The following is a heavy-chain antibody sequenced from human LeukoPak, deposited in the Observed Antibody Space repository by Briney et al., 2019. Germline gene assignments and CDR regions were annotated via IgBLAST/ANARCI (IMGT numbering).Heavy chain of an antibody. Sequence: GGSLRLSCAVSGFTVSNNTTSPVCQAPGKGLEWVSGISGSGGGIYYADSVKGRFTISRDNSNNTLYLQMTTPRAQHTAVFYGETIIGGFIWLPRGAWIDPWGQGTLVTVSS. J-gene: IGHJ5*02. CDR3: ETIIGGFIWLPRGAWIDP. CDR1: GFTVSNNT. D-gene: IGHD3-3*01. V-gene: IGHV3-23*01. CDR2: ISGSGGGI.